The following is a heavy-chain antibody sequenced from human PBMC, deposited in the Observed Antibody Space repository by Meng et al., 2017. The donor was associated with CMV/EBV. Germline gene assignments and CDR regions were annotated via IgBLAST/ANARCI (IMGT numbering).Heavy chain of an antibody. CDR3: ARDQMNYDFWSGYYSYYYYGMDV. V-gene: IGHV3-33*01. J-gene: IGHJ6*02. D-gene: IGHD3-3*01. Sequence: MHWVRQAPGKGLEWVAVIWYDGSNKYYADSVKGRFTISRDNSKNTLYLQMNSLRAGDTAVYYCARDQMNYDFWSGYYSYYYYGMDVWGQGTTVTVSS. CDR2: IWYDGSNK.